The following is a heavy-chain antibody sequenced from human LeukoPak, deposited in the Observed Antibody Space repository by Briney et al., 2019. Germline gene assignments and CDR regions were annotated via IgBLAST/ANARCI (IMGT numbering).Heavy chain of an antibody. D-gene: IGHD1-26*01. CDR3: ARVGLSGSYFDY. Sequence: GGSLRLSCAASGFTFDDYAMHWVRQAPGKGLEWVANIKQDGSEKYYVDSVKGRFTISRDNAKNSLYLQMNSLRAEDTAVYYCARVGLSGSYFDYWGQGTLVTVSS. J-gene: IGHJ4*02. V-gene: IGHV3-7*01. CDR1: GFTFDDYA. CDR2: IKQDGSEK.